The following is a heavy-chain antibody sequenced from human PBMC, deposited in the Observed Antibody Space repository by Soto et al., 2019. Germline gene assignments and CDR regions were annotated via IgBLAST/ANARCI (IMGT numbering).Heavy chain of an antibody. J-gene: IGHJ5*02. CDR3: VRGAVLMVYATTNNWFDP. CDR2: INAGNGNT. Sequence: ASVKVSCKASGYTFTSYAMHWVRQAPGQRLEWMGWINAGNGNTKYSQKFQGRVTITRDTSASTAYMELSSLRSEDTAVYYCVRGAVLMVYATTNNWFDPWGQGTLVTVSS. V-gene: IGHV1-3*01. CDR1: GYTFTSYA. D-gene: IGHD2-8*01.